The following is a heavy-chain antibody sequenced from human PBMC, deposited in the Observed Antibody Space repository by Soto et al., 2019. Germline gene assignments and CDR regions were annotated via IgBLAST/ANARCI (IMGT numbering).Heavy chain of an antibody. D-gene: IGHD1-26*01. CDR3: ARDRVGEGWALDL. V-gene: IGHV4-59*01. CDR1: GGSLSSYS. J-gene: IGHJ2*01. Sequence: QVHLQASGPGLVKPSETLSLTCTVSGGSLSSYSWSWIRQSPGGGLEWIGNVDYSGTSNHNPSLKRPVTMSARTALNQFSLKLNSVTAADTAVYFCARDRVGEGWALDLWGRGSLITVTS. CDR2: VDYSGTS.